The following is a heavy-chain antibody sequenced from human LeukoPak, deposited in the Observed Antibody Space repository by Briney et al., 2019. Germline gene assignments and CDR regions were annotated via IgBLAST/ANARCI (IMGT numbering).Heavy chain of an antibody. J-gene: IGHJ3*02. Sequence: PSETLSLTCTVSGGSISSYYWSWIRQPPGKGLEWIGYIYYSGSTNYNPSLKSRVTISVDTSKNQFSLKLSSVTAADTAVYYCARFSYNYYYDSSGFPLADAFDIWGQGTMVTVSS. CDR1: GGSISSYY. CDR2: IYYSGST. CDR3: ARFSYNYYYDSSGFPLADAFDI. V-gene: IGHV4-59*01. D-gene: IGHD3-22*01.